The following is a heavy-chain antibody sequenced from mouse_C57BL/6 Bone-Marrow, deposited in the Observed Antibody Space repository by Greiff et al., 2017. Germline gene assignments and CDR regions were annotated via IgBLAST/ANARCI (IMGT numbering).Heavy chain of an antibody. J-gene: IGHJ3*01. CDR3: ARHDYEEPWLAY. CDR1: GYTFTSYG. CDR2: IYPRSGNT. V-gene: IGHV1-81*01. D-gene: IGHD2-4*01. Sequence: VQLQQSGAELARPGASVKLSCKASGYTFTSYGISWVKQRTGQGLEWIGEIYPRSGNTYYNEKFKAKATLTADQSSSTAYMELRSLTSEDSAVDFCARHDYEEPWLAYWGQGTLVTVSA.